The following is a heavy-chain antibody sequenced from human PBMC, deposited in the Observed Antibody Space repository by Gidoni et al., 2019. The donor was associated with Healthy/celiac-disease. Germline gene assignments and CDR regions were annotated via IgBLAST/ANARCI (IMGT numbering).Heavy chain of an antibody. CDR2: IIPIFGTA. CDR3: ARDSGLGYCSGGSCYSGGLGDLFDP. D-gene: IGHD2-15*01. V-gene: IGHV1-69*06. Sequence: QVQLVQSGAEVKKPGSSVKVSCKASGGTFSSYAISWVRQAAGQGLEWMGGIIPIFGTANYAQKCQGRVTITADKSTSTAYMELSSLRSEDTAVYYCARDSGLGYCSGGSCYSGGLGDLFDPWGQGTLVTVSS. CDR1: GGTFSSYA. J-gene: IGHJ5*02.